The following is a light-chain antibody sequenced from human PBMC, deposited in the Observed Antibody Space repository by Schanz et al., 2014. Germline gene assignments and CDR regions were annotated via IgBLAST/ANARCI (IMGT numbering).Light chain of an antibody. CDR3: QQYDNWWT. V-gene: IGKV3-15*01. CDR2: GAS. CDR1: QSVTNN. Sequence: EIVMTQSPATLSVSPGERATLSCRASQSVTNNLAWYQQKPGQAPRLLINGASTRATGIPARFSGSGSGTEFNLTISSLQSEDFVVYYCQQYDNWWTFGPGTKVEIK. J-gene: IGKJ1*01.